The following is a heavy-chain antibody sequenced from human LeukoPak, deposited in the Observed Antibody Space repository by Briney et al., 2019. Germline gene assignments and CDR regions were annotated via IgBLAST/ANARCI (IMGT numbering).Heavy chain of an antibody. D-gene: IGHD6-13*01. CDR3: AREYSSTIGAFDI. CDR1: GGSFSGYY. CDR2: INHSGST. Sequence: SGTLSLTCAVYGGSFSGYYWSWIRQPPGKGLEWIGEINHSGSTNYNPSLKSRVTISVDTSKNQFSLKLSSVTAADTAVYYRAREYSSTIGAFDIWGQGTIVTVSS. J-gene: IGHJ3*02. V-gene: IGHV4-34*01.